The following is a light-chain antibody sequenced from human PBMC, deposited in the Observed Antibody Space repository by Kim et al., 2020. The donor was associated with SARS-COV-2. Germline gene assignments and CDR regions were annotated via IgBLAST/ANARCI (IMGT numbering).Light chain of an antibody. Sequence: QLVLTQSPSASASLGASVKLTCTLSSGHSSYAIAWHQQQPEKGPRYLMKVNSDGSHNEGDGIPDRFSGSSSGAERYLTISSLQSEDEADYYCQTWGIAWVFGGGTQLTVL. V-gene: IGLV4-69*02. CDR1: SGHSSYA. CDR2: VNSDGSH. J-gene: IGLJ3*02. CDR3: QTWGIAWV.